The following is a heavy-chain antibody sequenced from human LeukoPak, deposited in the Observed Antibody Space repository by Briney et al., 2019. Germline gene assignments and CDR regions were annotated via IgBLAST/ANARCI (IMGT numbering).Heavy chain of an antibody. D-gene: IGHD3-22*01. CDR1: GFTFSSYR. CDR2: ISSSSSTI. CDR3: ARDSKRGHYYDSSGYYFDY. J-gene: IGHJ4*02. V-gene: IGHV3-48*01. Sequence: GGSLRLSCAASGFTFSSYRMNWVRQAPGKGLEWVSYISSSSSTIYYADSVKSRFTISRDNAKNSLYLQMNSLRAEDTAVYYCARDSKRGHYYDSSGYYFDYWGQGTLVTVSS.